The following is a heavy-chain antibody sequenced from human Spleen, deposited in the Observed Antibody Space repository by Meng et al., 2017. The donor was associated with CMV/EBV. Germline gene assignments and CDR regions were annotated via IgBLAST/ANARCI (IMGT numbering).Heavy chain of an antibody. J-gene: IGHJ4*02. CDR1: GFTFSSYA. Sequence: QVQLVASGGGVVQPGRSLRLSCAASGFTFSSYAMHWVRQAPGKGLEWVAVISYDGSNKYYADSVKGRFTISRDNSKNTLYLQMNSLRAEDTAVYYCARSYALDYWGQGTLVTVSS. CDR2: ISYDGSNK. D-gene: IGHD1-26*01. V-gene: IGHV3-30-3*01. CDR3: ARSYALDY.